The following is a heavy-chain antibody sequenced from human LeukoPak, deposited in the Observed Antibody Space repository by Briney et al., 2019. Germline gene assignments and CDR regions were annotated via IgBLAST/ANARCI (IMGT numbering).Heavy chain of an antibody. CDR3: AKDQYSSGWYYFDY. J-gene: IGHJ4*02. V-gene: IGHV3-23*01. Sequence: GGSLRLSCAASRFTFSTYGMSWVRQAPGKGLEWVSGVSGSDRSTYYADSVKGRFTISRDNSMSTLYLQMNSLRAEDTAVYYCAKDQYSSGWYYFDYWGQGTLVTVSS. CDR1: RFTFSTYG. CDR2: VSGSDRST. D-gene: IGHD6-19*01.